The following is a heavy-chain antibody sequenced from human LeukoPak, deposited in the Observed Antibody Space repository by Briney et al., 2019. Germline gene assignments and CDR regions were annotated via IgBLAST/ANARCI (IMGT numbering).Heavy chain of an antibody. CDR1: GYSFTSYW. Sequence: GESLKISCKGSGYSFTSYWIGWVRQMPGKGLEWMGIIYPGDSDTRYSPSFQGQVTISDDKSISTAYLQWSSLKASDTAMYYCARRGRRGSSFYYFDYWGQGTLVTVSS. CDR3: ARRGRRGSSFYYFDY. J-gene: IGHJ4*02. V-gene: IGHV5-51*01. D-gene: IGHD6-13*01. CDR2: IYPGDSDT.